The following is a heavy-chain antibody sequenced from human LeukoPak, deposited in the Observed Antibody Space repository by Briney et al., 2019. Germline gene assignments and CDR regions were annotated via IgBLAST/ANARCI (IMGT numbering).Heavy chain of an antibody. CDR1: GFTFSTYW. J-gene: IGHJ4*02. CDR2: IKEDGSGK. D-gene: IGHD6-19*01. CDR3: ARDRGWLTFDY. V-gene: IGHV3-7*01. Sequence: PGGSLRLSCATSGFTFSTYWMSWVRQAPGKGLEWVANIKEDGSGKYYVDSVKGRFTISRDNAKNSLYLQMNSLRAEDTAVYYCARDRGWLTFDYWGQGTLVTVSS.